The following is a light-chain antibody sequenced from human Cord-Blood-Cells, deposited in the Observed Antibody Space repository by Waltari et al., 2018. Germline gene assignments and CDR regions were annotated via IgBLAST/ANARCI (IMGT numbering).Light chain of an antibody. CDR3: QQYGSSPSYT. J-gene: IGKJ2*01. CDR1: QSVSSSY. V-gene: IGKV3-20*01. CDR2: GAS. Sequence: EIVLTQSPGTLSLSPGERATLSCRASQSVSSSYLAWYQHKPGQAPRLLIYGASSRATGIADRFSGSGSGTYFTLTISRLEPEDFAVYYCQQYGSSPSYTFGQGTKLEIK.